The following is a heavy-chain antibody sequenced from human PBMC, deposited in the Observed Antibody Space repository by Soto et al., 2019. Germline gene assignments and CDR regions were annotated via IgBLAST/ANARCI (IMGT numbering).Heavy chain of an antibody. V-gene: IGHV4-30-4*01. CDR3: ARGGYYYDSSGSV. CDR1: GGSISSGDYY. D-gene: IGHD3-22*01. J-gene: IGHJ4*02. CDR2: IYYSGST. Sequence: PSETLSLTCTVSGGSISSGDYYWSWIRQPPGKGLEWIGYIYYSGSTYYNPSLKSRVTISVDTSKNQFSLKLSSVTAADTAVYYCARGGYYYDSSGSVWGQGTLVTVSS.